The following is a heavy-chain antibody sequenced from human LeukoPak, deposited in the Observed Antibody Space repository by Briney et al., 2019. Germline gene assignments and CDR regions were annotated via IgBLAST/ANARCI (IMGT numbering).Heavy chain of an antibody. CDR3: AKVTFGSGSYYNIDWYFDL. J-gene: IGHJ2*01. D-gene: IGHD3-10*01. CDR2: IKQDGNEK. Sequence: GGSLRLSCAASGFTFSSYSMNWVRQAPGKGLEWVANIKQDGNEKYYADSVKGRFTISRDNAKNSLYLQMNSLRAEDTALYYCAKVTFGSGSYYNIDWYFDLWGRGTLVTVSS. V-gene: IGHV3-7*03. CDR1: GFTFSSYS.